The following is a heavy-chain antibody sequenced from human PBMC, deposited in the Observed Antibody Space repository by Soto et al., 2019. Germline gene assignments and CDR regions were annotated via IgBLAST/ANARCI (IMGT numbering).Heavy chain of an antibody. J-gene: IGHJ6*02. D-gene: IGHD3-9*01. Sequence: EVQLVESGGGLVQPGGSLRLSCAASGFSFTSYWMHWVRQVPGEGLVWVARIDNNGGGATYADSVKGRFTISRDNAESTLFLQMNSLGGEDTAVYYCAREEFRSFDWSFITYCMDVWGQGTTVTVSS. V-gene: IGHV3-74*01. CDR3: AREEFRSFDWSFITYCMDV. CDR2: IDNNGGGA. CDR1: GFSFTSYW.